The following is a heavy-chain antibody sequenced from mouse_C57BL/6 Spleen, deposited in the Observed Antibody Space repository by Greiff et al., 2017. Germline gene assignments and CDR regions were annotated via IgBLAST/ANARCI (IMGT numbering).Heavy chain of an antibody. CDR2: IYPRDGST. CDR3: ARCRYYGSSYWYFDV. D-gene: IGHD1-1*01. J-gene: IGHJ1*03. CDR1: GYTFTSYD. V-gene: IGHV1-85*01. Sequence: VKLMESGPELVKPGASVKLSCKASGYTFTSYDINWVKQRPGQGLEWIGWIYPRDGSTKYNEKFKGKATLTVDTSSSTAYMELHSLTSEDSAVYFCARCRYYGSSYWYFDVWGTGTTVTVSS.